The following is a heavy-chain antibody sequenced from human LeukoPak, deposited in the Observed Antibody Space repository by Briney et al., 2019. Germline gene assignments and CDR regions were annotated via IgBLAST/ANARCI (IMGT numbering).Heavy chain of an antibody. Sequence: SETLSLTCTVSGGSITGSYWSWLRQPPGKGLEYIGYIYYTGSTNYNPSLKSRVTISVDTSKNQFSLKLTSVTAADTAVYYCATAGPISGRHNYFDSWGQGTLVTVSS. D-gene: IGHD3-10*01. CDR3: ATAGPISGRHNYFDS. CDR1: GGSITGSY. V-gene: IGHV4-59*01. J-gene: IGHJ4*02. CDR2: IYYTGST.